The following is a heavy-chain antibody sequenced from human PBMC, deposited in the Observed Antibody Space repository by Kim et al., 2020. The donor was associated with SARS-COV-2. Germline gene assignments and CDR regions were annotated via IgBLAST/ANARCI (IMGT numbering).Heavy chain of an antibody. CDR3: AGGRLGERYYYYGMDV. Sequence: GGSLRLSCAASGFTFSSYGMHWVRQAPGKGLEWVAVIWYDGSNKYYADSVKGRFTISRDNSKNTLYLQMNSLRAEDTAVYYCAGGRLGERYYYYGMDVWGQGTTVTVSS. CDR1: GFTFSSYG. D-gene: IGHD3-16*01. J-gene: IGHJ6*02. CDR2: IWYDGSNK. V-gene: IGHV3-33*01.